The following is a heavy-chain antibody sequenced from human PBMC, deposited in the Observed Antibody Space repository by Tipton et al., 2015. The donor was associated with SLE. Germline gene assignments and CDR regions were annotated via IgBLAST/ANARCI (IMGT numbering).Heavy chain of an antibody. D-gene: IGHD1-26*01. Sequence: TLFLTCTVSGDPLTSSHSFWGWIRQPPGKGLEWIGYIHYSGTTHDNPSLKSRVTMSVDMSKNQFSLRLTSVTAADTAVYYCARTLGAIAHTVYDAFDIWGQGKMVTVSS. CDR2: IHYSGTT. J-gene: IGHJ3*02. V-gene: IGHV4-61*05. CDR1: GDPLTSSHSF. CDR3: ARTLGAIAHTVYDAFDI.